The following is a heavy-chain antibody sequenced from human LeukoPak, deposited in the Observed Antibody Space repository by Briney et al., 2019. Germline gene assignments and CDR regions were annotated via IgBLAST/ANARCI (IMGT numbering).Heavy chain of an antibody. CDR3: AKIGYCSTTTCYSTVFDS. CDR2: IYHTGST. Sequence: GSLRLSCAASGFTFSSYAMSWIRQPPGKGLQWIGSIYHTGSTYYSPSLKSRVTISVDTSKNQFSLKLNFVTAADTAVYYCAKIGYCSTTTCYSTVFDSWGQGTLVTVSS. CDR1: GFTFSSYA. J-gene: IGHJ4*02. V-gene: IGHV4-38-2*01. D-gene: IGHD2-2*01.